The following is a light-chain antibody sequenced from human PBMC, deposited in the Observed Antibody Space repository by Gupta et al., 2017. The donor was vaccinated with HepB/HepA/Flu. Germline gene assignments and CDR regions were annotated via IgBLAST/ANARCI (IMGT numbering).Light chain of an antibody. CDR2: QDN. CDR1: KLGDKY. V-gene: IGLV3-1*01. J-gene: IGLJ2*01. CDR3: QAWDSNTVI. Sequence: SYELTQHPSVSVSPGATASVTCSGDKLGDKYAYWYQQKPGQSPLLVIYQDNKRPSWIPARFSGSNSGNTATLTISGTQAMDEADYYCQAWDSNTVIFGGGTKLTVL.